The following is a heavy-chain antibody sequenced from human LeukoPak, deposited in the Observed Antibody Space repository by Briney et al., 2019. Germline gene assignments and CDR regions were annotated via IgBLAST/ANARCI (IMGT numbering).Heavy chain of an antibody. D-gene: IGHD1-14*01. CDR2: IYPGDSDT. V-gene: IGHV5-51*01. Sequence: GESLKISCQASGYSFTNYWIGWVRQMPAKGLEWMGIIYPGDSDTRYTLSFQGQIIFSVDKSINTAYLQWSSLKASDTAIYYCARLSPHYRDYYGLDVWGQGTTVTVSS. J-gene: IGHJ6*02. CDR1: GYSFTNYW. CDR3: ARLSPHYRDYYGLDV.